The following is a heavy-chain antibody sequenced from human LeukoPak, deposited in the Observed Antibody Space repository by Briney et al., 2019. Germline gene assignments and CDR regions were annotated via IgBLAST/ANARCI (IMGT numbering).Heavy chain of an antibody. CDR1: GFIFSDHY. CDR3: AELGITMIGGV. D-gene: IGHD3-10*02. Sequence: GGSLRLSCAASGFIFSDHYMDWVRQDPGKGLEWVSYISSSGSTIYYADSVKGRFTISRDNAKNSLYLQMNSLRAEDTAVYYCAELGITMIGGVWGKGTTVTISS. J-gene: IGHJ6*04. V-gene: IGHV3-11*04. CDR2: ISSSGSTI.